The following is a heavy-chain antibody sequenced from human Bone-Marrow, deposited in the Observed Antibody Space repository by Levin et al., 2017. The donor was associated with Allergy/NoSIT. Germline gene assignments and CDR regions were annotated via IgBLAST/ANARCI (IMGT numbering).Heavy chain of an antibody. CDR2: IDPRDSFT. D-gene: IGHD6-13*01. V-gene: IGHV5-10-1*01. J-gene: IGHJ3*02. CDR3: ARQIAGVEGAFEI. Sequence: GESLKISCEGSGYYFSSYWISWVRQMPGKGLEWMGRIDPRDSFTTYSPSFQGHVTIPIDKALFTAYLQWSSLKASDTAMYYCARQIAGVEGAFEIWGQGTMVTASS. CDR1: GYYFSSYW.